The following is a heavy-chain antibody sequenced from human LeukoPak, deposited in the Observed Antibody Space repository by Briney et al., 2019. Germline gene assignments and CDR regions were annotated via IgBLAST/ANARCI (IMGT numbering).Heavy chain of an antibody. CDR3: TTSGTPFEY. V-gene: IGHV3-15*01. D-gene: IGHD3-10*01. Sequence: GGSLRLSCAASGFTFNKAWMSWVRLAPGKGLEWVGRIKNKGDGGTTDHAAPVKGRFTVSRDDSKSTLYLQMNSLKTEHTAVYYCTTSGTPFEYWGQGTLVTVSS. J-gene: IGHJ4*02. CDR1: GFTFNKAW. CDR2: IKNKGDGGTT.